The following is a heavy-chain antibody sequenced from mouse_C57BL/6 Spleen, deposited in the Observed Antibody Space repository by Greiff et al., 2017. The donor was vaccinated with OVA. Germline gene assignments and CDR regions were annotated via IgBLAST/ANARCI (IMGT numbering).Heavy chain of an antibody. CDR2: IYPGDGDT. CDR3: ARVGRGDYAMDY. Sequence: VQLVESGPELVKPGASVKISCKASGYAFSSSWMNWVKQRPGKGLEWIGRIYPGDGDTNYNGKFKGKATLTADKSSSTAYMQLSSLTSEDSAVYFCARVGRGDYAMDYWGQGTSVTVSS. CDR1: GYAFSSSW. V-gene: IGHV1-82*01. J-gene: IGHJ4*01. D-gene: IGHD4-1*01.